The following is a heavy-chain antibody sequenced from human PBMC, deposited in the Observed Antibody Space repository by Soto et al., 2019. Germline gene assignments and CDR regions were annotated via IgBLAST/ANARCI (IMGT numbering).Heavy chain of an antibody. CDR3: ARYKCNNYCGMDV. D-gene: IGHD1-20*01. CDR1: GGSISNSY. V-gene: IGHV4-59*01. CDR2: IYSSGST. Sequence: LSLTCTVSGGSISNSYWSWIRQSPGKGLEWIGYIYSSGSTNYNPSLKSRVTISVDTSKNQFSLKLSSVTAADTAVYYCARYKCNNYCGMDVWGQGTTVTVS. J-gene: IGHJ6*02.